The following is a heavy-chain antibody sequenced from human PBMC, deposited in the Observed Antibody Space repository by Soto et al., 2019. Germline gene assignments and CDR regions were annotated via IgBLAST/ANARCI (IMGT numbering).Heavy chain of an antibody. CDR2: IYPGDSDT. J-gene: IGHJ6*02. CDR1: GYSFTSYC. Sequence: PGESLKISCKGSGYSFTSYCIGWVRQMPGKGLEWMGIIYPGDSDTRYSPSFQGQVTISADKSISTAYLQWSSLKASDTAMYYCARREDYGSGSFLSYYYYGMDVWGQGTTVTVSS. CDR3: ARREDYGSGSFLSYYYYGMDV. V-gene: IGHV5-51*01. D-gene: IGHD3-10*01.